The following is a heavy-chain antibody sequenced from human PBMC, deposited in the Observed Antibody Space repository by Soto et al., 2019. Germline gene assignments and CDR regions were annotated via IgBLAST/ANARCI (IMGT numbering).Heavy chain of an antibody. J-gene: IGHJ4*02. D-gene: IGHD5-18*01. V-gene: IGHV4-31*03. CDR2: IYYSGST. Sequence: SESLSLTCRVSGGSVASAGYYWSWIRXHPEKGLECIGNIYYSGSTYYIPSLKSRFIISIDTSKSQFSLKLTSLAAADAAVYYWARSSTSYSYGNPPPQDYWRQ. CDR3: ARSSTSYSYGNPPPQDY. CDR1: GGSVASAGYY.